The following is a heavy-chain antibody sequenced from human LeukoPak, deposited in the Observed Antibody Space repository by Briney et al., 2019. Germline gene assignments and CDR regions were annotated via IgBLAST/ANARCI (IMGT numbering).Heavy chain of an antibody. V-gene: IGHV3-74*03. CDR3: AKVEMWILCY. D-gene: IGHD5-18*01. CDR1: GFTFNVYW. CDR2: TTSDGSTT. J-gene: IGHJ4*02. Sequence: PGGSLRLSCAASGFTFNVYWMYWVRQVPGKGLVWVSRTTSDGSTTTYADSVKGRFTSSRDNAKNTLYLQMNSLRAEDTAVYYCAKVEMWILCYWGQGTLVTVSS.